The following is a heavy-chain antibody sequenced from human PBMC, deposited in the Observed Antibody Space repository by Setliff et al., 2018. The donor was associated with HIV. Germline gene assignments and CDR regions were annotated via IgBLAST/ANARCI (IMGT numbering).Heavy chain of an antibody. Sequence: LSLTCTVSGYSISSGYYWGWIRQPPGKGLEWIGSIYYSGSTNYNPSLKSRVTISVDTSKNQFSLKLSSVPAADMGVYYCARILVAAAGTGFDPWGQGSLVTVSS. CDR1: GYSISSGYY. CDR3: ARILVAAAGTGFDP. CDR2: IYYSGST. J-gene: IGHJ5*02. V-gene: IGHV4-38-2*02. D-gene: IGHD6-13*01.